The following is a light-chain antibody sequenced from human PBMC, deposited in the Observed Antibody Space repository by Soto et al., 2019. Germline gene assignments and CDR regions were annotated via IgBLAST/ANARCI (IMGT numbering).Light chain of an antibody. Sequence: EIVLTQSPGTLSLSPGERATLSCRASQSVSSTYLAWYQQKPGQAPRLLISGASSRATGLPDRFSGSGSGTDFILTISRLEPEDFAVYYCQQYGSSPPLYTFGQGNKLELK. CDR2: GAS. CDR1: QSVSSTY. CDR3: QQYGSSPPLYT. V-gene: IGKV3-20*01. J-gene: IGKJ2*01.